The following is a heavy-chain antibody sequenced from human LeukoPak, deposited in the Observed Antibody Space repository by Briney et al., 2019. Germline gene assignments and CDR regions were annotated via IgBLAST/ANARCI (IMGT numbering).Heavy chain of an antibody. Sequence: PGGSLRLSCAASGFTFDDYGMSWVRQAPGKGLEWVSGINWNGGSTGYADSVKGRFTISRDNAKNSLYLQMNSLRAEDTALYYCARVGPGSSGWYEVGYYYYYMDVWGKGTTVTVSS. CDR3: ARVGPGSSGWYEVGYYYYYMDV. V-gene: IGHV3-20*04. J-gene: IGHJ6*03. D-gene: IGHD6-19*01. CDR1: GFTFDDYG. CDR2: INWNGGST.